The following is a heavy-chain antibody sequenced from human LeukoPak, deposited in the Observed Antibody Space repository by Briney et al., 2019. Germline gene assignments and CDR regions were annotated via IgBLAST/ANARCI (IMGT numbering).Heavy chain of an antibody. CDR2: IYSGGST. J-gene: IGHJ4*02. CDR1: EFSVGSNY. D-gene: IGHD6-13*01. CDR3: ARGGGIAAAHDY. Sequence: PGGSLRLSCAASEFSVGSNYMTWVRQAPGKGLEWVSLIYSGGSTYYADSVKGRFTISRDNAKNSLYLQMNSLRAEDTAVYYCARGGGIAAAHDYWGQGTLVTVSS. V-gene: IGHV3-66*01.